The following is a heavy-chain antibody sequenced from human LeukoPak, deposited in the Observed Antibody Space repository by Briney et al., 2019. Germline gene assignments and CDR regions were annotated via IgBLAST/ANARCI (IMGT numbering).Heavy chain of an antibody. CDR1: GFTFSSYG. D-gene: IGHD3-3*01. CDR2: IWYDGSNK. Sequence: PGRSLRLSCAASGFTFSSYGMHWVRQAPGKGLEWVAVIWYDGSNKYYADSVKGRFTISRDNSKNTLYLQMNSLRAEDTAVYYCARDSSDFWSGYYNNYFDYWGQGTLVTVSP. CDR3: ARDSSDFWSGYYNNYFDY. V-gene: IGHV3-33*01. J-gene: IGHJ4*02.